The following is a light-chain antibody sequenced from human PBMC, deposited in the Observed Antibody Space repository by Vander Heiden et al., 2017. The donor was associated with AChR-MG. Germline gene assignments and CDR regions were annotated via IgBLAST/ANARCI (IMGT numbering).Light chain of an antibody. CDR3: ATWDDSLTGKV. CDR2: RNN. V-gene: IGLV1-47*01. Sequence: QSVPTQPPSASWSLGQRDTISCSGSSSDIGRNYVYGYQQVPGTAPKLLICRNNQRPSGVPDRFSGSKSGTSASLVISGLRSEDEADYYCATWDDSLTGKVFGTGTKVTVL. J-gene: IGLJ1*01. CDR1: SSDIGRNY.